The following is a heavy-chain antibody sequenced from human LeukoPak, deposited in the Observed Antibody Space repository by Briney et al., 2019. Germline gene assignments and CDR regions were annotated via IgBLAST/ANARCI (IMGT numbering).Heavy chain of an antibody. D-gene: IGHD6-19*01. Sequence: QPGRSLRLSCAASGFTFSSYGMHWVRQAPGKGLEWVAVISYDGSNKYYADSVKGRFTISRDNSKNTLYLQMNSLRVEDTAVYYCAKDRDWSGWYFDYWGQGTLVTVSS. CDR2: ISYDGSNK. CDR1: GFTFSSYG. CDR3: AKDRDWSGWYFDY. V-gene: IGHV3-30*18. J-gene: IGHJ4*02.